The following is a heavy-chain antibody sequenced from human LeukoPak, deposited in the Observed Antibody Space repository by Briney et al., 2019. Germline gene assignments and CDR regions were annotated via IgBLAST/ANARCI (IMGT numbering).Heavy chain of an antibody. Sequence: GASVKVSCKASGYSFTGYYMHWVRLAPGQGLEWMGWINPSSGGTTYAEKFQGRVTITRDTSISTAYMELTRLRSDDTAMYYCARDGVPIEYWGQGTLVIVSS. J-gene: IGHJ4*02. CDR2: INPSSGGT. D-gene: IGHD3-16*01. CDR1: GYSFTGYY. CDR3: ARDGVPIEY. V-gene: IGHV1-2*02.